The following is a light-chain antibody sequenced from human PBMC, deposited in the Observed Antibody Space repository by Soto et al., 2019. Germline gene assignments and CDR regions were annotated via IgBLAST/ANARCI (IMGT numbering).Light chain of an antibody. V-gene: IGKV1-5*01. CDR2: DAS. CDR3: QKRSSWPPSIT. J-gene: IGKJ5*01. CDR1: QSVRSW. Sequence: DIQMTQSPSTLSASVGDRVTITCRASQSVRSWLAWYQQKPGRAPKFLIYDASSLESGVPSRFSGSGSGTDFTLTISSLEAEDFAVYYCQKRSSWPPSITFGQGTRLEIK.